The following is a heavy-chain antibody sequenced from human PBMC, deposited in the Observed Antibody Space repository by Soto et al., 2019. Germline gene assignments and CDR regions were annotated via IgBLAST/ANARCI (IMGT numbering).Heavy chain of an antibody. V-gene: IGHV4-4*07. Sequence: SETLSLTCTVSGGSISNYYWSWIRQPAGKGLEWIGRIYTSGNTNYNPSLKGRVTMSVDMSKNQFSLKLSSVAAADTAVYYCARDDNGDNDRAFDPWGQGTLVTASS. D-gene: IGHD4-17*01. CDR2: IYTSGNT. J-gene: IGHJ5*02. CDR1: GGSISNYY. CDR3: ARDDNGDNDRAFDP.